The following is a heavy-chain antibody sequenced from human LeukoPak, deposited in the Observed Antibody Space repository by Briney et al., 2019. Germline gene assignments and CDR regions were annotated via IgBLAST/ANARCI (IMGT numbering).Heavy chain of an antibody. CDR1: GFTFSSYA. CDR2: IRESGGST. J-gene: IGHJ4*02. V-gene: IGHV3-23*01. CDR3: AKTKPYGTTWFGGID. D-gene: IGHD3-10*01. Sequence: GGSLRLSCAASGFTFSSYAMSWVRQAPGKGLERVSAIRESGGSTHYADSVKGRFTISRDNSKNTLYLQMNSLRAEDTAVYYCAKTKPYGTTWFGGIDWGQGALVTVSS.